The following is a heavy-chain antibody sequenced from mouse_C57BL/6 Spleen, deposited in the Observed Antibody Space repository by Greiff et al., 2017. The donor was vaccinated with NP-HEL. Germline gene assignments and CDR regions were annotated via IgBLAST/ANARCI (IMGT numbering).Heavy chain of an antibody. V-gene: IGHV1-19*01. D-gene: IGHD2-1*01. Sequence: EVQLQQSGPVLVKPGASVKMSCKASGYTFTDYYMNWVKQSHGKSLEWIGVINPYNGGTSYNQKFKGKATLTVDKSSSTAYMELNSLTSEDAAVYYCARKGYGNYAFDYWGQGTTLTVSS. J-gene: IGHJ2*01. CDR3: ARKGYGNYAFDY. CDR2: INPYNGGT. CDR1: GYTFTDYY.